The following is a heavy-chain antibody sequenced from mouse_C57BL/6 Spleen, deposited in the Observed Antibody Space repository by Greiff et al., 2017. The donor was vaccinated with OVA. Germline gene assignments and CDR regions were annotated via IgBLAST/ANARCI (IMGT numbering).Heavy chain of an antibody. J-gene: IGHJ1*03. V-gene: IGHV3-6*01. CDR2: ISYDGSN. D-gene: IGHD2-4*01. Sequence: DVQLQESGPGLVKPSQSLSLTCSVTGYSITSGYYWNWIRQFPGNKLEWMGYISYDGSNNYNPSLKNRISITRDTSKNQFFLKLNSVTTEDTATYYCARADYDYDYWYFDVWGTGTTVTVSS. CDR3: ARADYDYDYWYFDV. CDR1: GYSITSGYY.